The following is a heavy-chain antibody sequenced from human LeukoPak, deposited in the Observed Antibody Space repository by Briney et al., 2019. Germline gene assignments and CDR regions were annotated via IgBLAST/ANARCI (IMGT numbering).Heavy chain of an antibody. CDR1: GFTFSSYE. D-gene: IGHD3-16*02. J-gene: IGHJ3*02. Sequence: GSLRLSCAASGFTFSSYEMNWIRQPPGKGLEWIGSIYYSGSTYYNPSLKSRVTISVDTSKNQFSLKLSSVTAADTAVYYCARGPRDRYVWGSYRLRSDDAFDIWGQGTMVTVSS. CDR3: ARGPRDRYVWGSYRLRSDDAFDI. CDR2: IYYSGST. V-gene: IGHV4-39*07.